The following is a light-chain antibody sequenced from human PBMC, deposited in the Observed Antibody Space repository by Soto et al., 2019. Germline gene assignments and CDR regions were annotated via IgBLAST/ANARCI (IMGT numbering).Light chain of an antibody. V-gene: IGKV1-5*03. CDR3: QHYNSYSEA. CDR2: KAS. Sequence: DIQMTQSPSTLSGSVGDRVTITCRASQTVSSWLAWYQQKPGQAPKLLIYKASTLNSGVPSRFSGSGSGTEFTLTISRLQPDDFATYYCQHYNSYSEAFGQGTKVDIK. CDR1: QTVSSW. J-gene: IGKJ1*01.